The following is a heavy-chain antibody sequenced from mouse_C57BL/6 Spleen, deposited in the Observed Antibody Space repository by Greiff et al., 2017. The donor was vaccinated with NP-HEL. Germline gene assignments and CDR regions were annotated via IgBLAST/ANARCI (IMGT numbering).Heavy chain of an antibody. CDR1: GFNIKDYY. CDR2: IDPEDGET. CDR3: ASQIGSITTVVHYYAMDY. J-gene: IGHJ4*01. D-gene: IGHD1-1*01. V-gene: IGHV14-2*01. Sequence: EVQLQQSGAELVKPGASVKLSCTASGFNIKDYYMHWVKQRTEQGLEWIGRIDPEDGETKYAPKFQGKATITADTSSNTDYLQRSILTSEDTAVYYCASQIGSITTVVHYYAMDYWGQGTSVTVSS.